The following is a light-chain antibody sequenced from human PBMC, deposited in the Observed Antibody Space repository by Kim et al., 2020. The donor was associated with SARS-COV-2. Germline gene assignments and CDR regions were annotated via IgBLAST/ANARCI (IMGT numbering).Light chain of an antibody. CDR1: SSDVGGYNY. CDR3: SSYTSSSTLYV. V-gene: IGLV2-14*01. J-gene: IGLJ1*01. Sequence: QSALTQPASASGSPGQSITISCTGTSSDVGGYNYVSWYQQHPGKAPKLMIYDVSQRPSGVSNRFSGSKSGNTASLTICGLQAEDEADYYCSSYTSSSTLYVFGSGTKVTVL. CDR2: DVS.